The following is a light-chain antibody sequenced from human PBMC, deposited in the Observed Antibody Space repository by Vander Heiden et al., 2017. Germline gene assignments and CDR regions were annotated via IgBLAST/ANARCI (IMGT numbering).Light chain of an antibody. V-gene: IGLV7-46*01. CDR2: DTD. CDR3: LLSYSGAWV. CDR1: TGAVTSGHY. Sequence: QAVVTQEPSLTVSPGGTVTLTCGSSTGAVTSGHYPYWFQQKPGQAPRTLIYDTDNKHSWTPARFSGSLLGGKAALTFSGAQPEDEAEYYCLLSYSGAWVFGGGTKLTVL. J-gene: IGLJ3*02.